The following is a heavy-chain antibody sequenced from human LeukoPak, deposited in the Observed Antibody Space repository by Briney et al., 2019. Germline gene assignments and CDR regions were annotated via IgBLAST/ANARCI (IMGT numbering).Heavy chain of an antibody. CDR3: ARDHNYAFDN. CDR1: GFPFNDYS. V-gene: IGHV3-48*04. D-gene: IGHD1-1*01. J-gene: IGHJ4*02. Sequence: PGGSLRLSCAASGFPFNDYSMNWVRQAPGKGLEWISYIGIRRGNTKYADSVKGRFTISGDHAKNSLYLQMNNLRVEDTAVYYCARDHNYAFDNWGQGTLVTVSS. CDR2: IGIRRGNT.